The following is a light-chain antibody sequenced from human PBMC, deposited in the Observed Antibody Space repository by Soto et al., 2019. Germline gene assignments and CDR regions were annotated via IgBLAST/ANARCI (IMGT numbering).Light chain of an antibody. CDR3: QQYGSSPWT. CDR1: QSVSSSY. V-gene: IGKV3-20*01. CDR2: GAS. Sequence: EIVLTQSPGTRSLSPGERATLSCRASQSVSSSYLAWYQQKPGQAPRPLIYGASSRAIGIPDRFSGGGSGTDFTLTISRLEPEDFAVYYCQQYGSSPWTFGQGTKVEIK. J-gene: IGKJ1*01.